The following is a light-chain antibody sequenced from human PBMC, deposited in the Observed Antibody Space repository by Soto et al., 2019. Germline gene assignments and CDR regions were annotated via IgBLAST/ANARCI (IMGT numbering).Light chain of an antibody. Sequence: QSVLTQTPSASGTPGQRVNISCSGSSSNIGSNNVNWYQQLPGTAPKLLIYSNNQRPSGVPDRFSGSKSGTSASLAISGLQFEDEADYYCKAWDASLIGVVFGGGTKLTVL. J-gene: IGLJ2*01. CDR2: SNN. CDR3: KAWDASLIGVV. CDR1: SSNIGSNN. V-gene: IGLV1-44*01.